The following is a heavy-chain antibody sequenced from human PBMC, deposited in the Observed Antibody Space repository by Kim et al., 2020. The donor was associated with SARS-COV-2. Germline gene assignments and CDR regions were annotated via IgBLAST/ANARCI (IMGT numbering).Heavy chain of an antibody. CDR2: ISYDGSNK. CDR1: GFTFSSYA. CDR3: ARSHSGSYYGALDY. J-gene: IGHJ4*02. D-gene: IGHD3-10*01. Sequence: GGSLRLSCAASGFTFSSYAMHWVRQAPGKGLEWVAVISYDGSNKYYADSVKGRFTISRDNSKNTLYLQMNSLRAEDTAVYYCARSHSGSYYGALDYWGQGTLVTVSS. V-gene: IGHV3-30*04.